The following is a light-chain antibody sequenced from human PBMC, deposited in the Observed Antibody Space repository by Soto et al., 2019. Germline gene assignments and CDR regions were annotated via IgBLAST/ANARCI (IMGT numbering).Light chain of an antibody. CDR3: SSYTSIIAVV. Sequence: QSALTQPASVSGSPGQSITISCTGTSYDIGPYNYVSWYQQHPGKAPKLLTYDVTNRASGVSDRFSGSKSGRTASLTISGLQAEDEADYYCSSYTSIIAVVFGGGTKLTVL. CDR2: DVT. J-gene: IGLJ2*01. V-gene: IGLV2-14*03. CDR1: SYDIGPYNY.